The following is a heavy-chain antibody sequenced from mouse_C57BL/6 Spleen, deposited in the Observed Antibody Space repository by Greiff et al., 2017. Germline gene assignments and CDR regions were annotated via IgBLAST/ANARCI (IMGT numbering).Heavy chain of an antibody. V-gene: IGHV1-80*01. Sequence: QVQLQQSGAELMKPGASVKISCKTSGYAFSSYWMNWVKQRPGQGLEWIGQLYPGDGDTNYNGNFKGKATRTADKSSSTASMQLSSLTSEDSAVYCWSTDGYYFDDWGQGTTLTVSS. CDR3: STDGYYFDD. D-gene: IGHD2-3*01. J-gene: IGHJ2*01. CDR2: LYPGDGDT. CDR1: GYAFSSYW.